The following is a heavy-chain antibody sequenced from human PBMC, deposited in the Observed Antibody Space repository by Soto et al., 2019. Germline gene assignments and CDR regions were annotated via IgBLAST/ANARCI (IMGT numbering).Heavy chain of an antibody. CDR1: GGSISSSSYY. Sequence: PSEALSLICTVSGGSISSSSYYWGWIRQPPGKGLEWIGSIYYSGSTYYNPSLKSRVTISVDTSKNQFSLKLSSVTAADTAVYYCARRTAMVTSTWAVRRYYYYGMDVWGQGTTVTVYS. V-gene: IGHV4-39*01. CDR2: IYYSGST. J-gene: IGHJ6*02. CDR3: ARRTAMVTSTWAVRRYYYYGMDV. D-gene: IGHD5-18*01.